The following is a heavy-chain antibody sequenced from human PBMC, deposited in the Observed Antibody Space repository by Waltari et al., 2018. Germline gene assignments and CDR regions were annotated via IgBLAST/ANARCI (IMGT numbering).Heavy chain of an antibody. J-gene: IGHJ3*01. Sequence: QLQLQESGPRLVRPSATLSLICRVSGVSITSTRHYWAWIRQSPGQGLEWIGTVSYSGTTYIRPSLKSRVSVSRDTSKNQVSLILGSVTAADMAVYYCATYIGASVGTAAFDVWGQGTMVTVSS. V-gene: IGHV4-39*01. CDR3: ATYIGASVGTAAFDV. CDR2: VSYSGTT. CDR1: GVSITSTRHY. D-gene: IGHD5-12*01.